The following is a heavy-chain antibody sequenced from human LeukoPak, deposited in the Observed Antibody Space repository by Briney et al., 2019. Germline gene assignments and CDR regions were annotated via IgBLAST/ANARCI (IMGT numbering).Heavy chain of an antibody. CDR3: ARSRYCSGGSCLYFDY. D-gene: IGHD2-15*01. V-gene: IGHV3-30-3*01. CDR1: GFTFSSYA. CDR2: ISYDGSNK. J-gene: IGHJ4*02. Sequence: GRSLRPSCAASGFTFSSYAMHWVRQAPGKGLEWVAVISYDGSNKYYADSVKGRFTISRDNSKNTLYLQMNSLRAEDTAVYYCARSRYCSGGSCLYFDYWGQGTLVTVSS.